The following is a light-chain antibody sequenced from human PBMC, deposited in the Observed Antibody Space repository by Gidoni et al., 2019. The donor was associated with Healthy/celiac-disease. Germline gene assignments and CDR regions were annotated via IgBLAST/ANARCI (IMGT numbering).Light chain of an antibody. CDR1: QSVSSN. V-gene: IGKV3-15*01. CDR3: QRYNNWPPWT. Sequence: EIVMTQSPATLSVSPGERATLSCRASQSVSSNLAWSQQKPGQAPRLLIYGASTRATGIPATFSGSGSGTEFTLTISILQSEDFAVYYCQRYNNWPPWTFGQGTKVEIK. CDR2: GAS. J-gene: IGKJ1*01.